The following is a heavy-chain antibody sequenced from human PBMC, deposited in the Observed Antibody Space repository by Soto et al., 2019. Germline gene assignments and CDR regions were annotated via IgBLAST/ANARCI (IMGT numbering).Heavy chain of an antibody. J-gene: IGHJ5*02. CDR1: GGSISSGGYY. Sequence: QVQLQESGPGLVKPSQTLSLTCTVSGGSISSGGYYWSWIRQHPGKGLEWIGYIYNSGSTYYNPSPXSXXTIPAETSTNQFSLKLSSVTAADTAVYYCARDPAPWGQGTLVTVSS. CDR3: ARDPAP. CDR2: IYNSGST. V-gene: IGHV4-31*03.